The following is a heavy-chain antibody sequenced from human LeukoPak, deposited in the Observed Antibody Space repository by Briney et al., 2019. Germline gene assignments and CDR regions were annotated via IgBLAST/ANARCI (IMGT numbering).Heavy chain of an antibody. V-gene: IGHV1-18*01. J-gene: IGHJ3*02. Sequence: ASVTVSCKASGGTFSIYAFSWVRQAPGQGLEWMGWISAYNGNTNYAQKLQGRVTMTTDTSTSTAYMELRSLRSDDTAVYYCAIGVPTKVHIWGQGTMVTVSS. D-gene: IGHD4-11*01. CDR2: ISAYNGNT. CDR1: GGTFSIYA. CDR3: AIGVPTKVHI.